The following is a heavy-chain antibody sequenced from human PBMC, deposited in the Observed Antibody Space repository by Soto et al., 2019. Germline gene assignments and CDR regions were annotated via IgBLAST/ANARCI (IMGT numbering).Heavy chain of an antibody. J-gene: IGHJ4*02. CDR1: GFTFSSYG. Sequence: QVQLVESGGGVVQPGRSLRLSCAASGFTFSSYGMHWVRQAPGKGLEWVAVIWYDGSNKYYADSVKDRFTISRDNSKNTLYLQMNSLRAEDTAVYYCARGFRDYYDSSGYLVPYYFDYWGQGTLVTVSS. CDR2: IWYDGSNK. V-gene: IGHV3-33*01. D-gene: IGHD3-22*01. CDR3: ARGFRDYYDSSGYLVPYYFDY.